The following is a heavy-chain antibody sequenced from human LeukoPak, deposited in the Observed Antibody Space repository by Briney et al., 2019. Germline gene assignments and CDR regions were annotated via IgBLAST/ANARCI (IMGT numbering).Heavy chain of an antibody. CDR2: ISYDGSNK. J-gene: IGHJ6*02. CDR3: ARGVIGGMDV. D-gene: IGHD3-16*02. V-gene: IGHV3-30-3*01. Sequence: PGRSLRLSCAASGFTFSSYAMHWVCQAPGKGLEWVAVISYDGSNKYYADSVKGRFTISRDNSKNTLYLQMNSLRAEDTAVYYCARGVIGGMDVWGQGTTVTVSS. CDR1: GFTFSSYA.